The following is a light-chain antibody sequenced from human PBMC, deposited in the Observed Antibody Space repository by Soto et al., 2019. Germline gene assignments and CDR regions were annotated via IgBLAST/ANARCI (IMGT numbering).Light chain of an antibody. Sequence: EIVLTQSPGTLSLSPGESATLSCRASQSVSSSYLAWYQHKPGQAPRLLILGSSTRATGIPDRFSGSGSGTDFTLHIRRLEPGGFAVYYFQPLWYPPMYTFGQGTQLEIK. CDR3: QPLWYPPMYT. J-gene: IGKJ2*01. V-gene: IGKV3-20*01. CDR1: QSVSSSY. CDR2: GSS.